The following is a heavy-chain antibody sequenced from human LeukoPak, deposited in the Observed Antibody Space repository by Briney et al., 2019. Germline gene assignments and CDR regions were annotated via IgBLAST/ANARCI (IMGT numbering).Heavy chain of an antibody. CDR1: GYTLTELS. D-gene: IGHD3-10*01. V-gene: IGHV1-24*01. CDR2: FDPEDGET. J-gene: IGHJ4*02. CDR3: ARDGIAVRGVSVNFDY. Sequence: GASVKVSCKVSGYTLTELSMHWVRQAPGKGLEWMGGFDPEDGETIYAQKFQGRVTMTEDTSTDTAYMELRSLRSDDTAVYYCARDGIAVRGVSVNFDYWGQGTLVTVSS.